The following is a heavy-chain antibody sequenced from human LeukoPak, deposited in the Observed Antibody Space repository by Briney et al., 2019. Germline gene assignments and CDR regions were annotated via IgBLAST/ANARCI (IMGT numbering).Heavy chain of an antibody. J-gene: IGHJ4*02. CDR3: ARDRLFGNLPDY. CDR2: ISSSGSTI. D-gene: IGHD1-7*01. Sequence: GGSLRLSCAASGFSFSGFWMSWVRQTPGKGLEWVSYISSSGSTIYYADSVKGRFTISRDNAKNSLYLQMNSLRAEDTAVYYCARDRLFGNLPDYWGQGTLVTVSS. V-gene: IGHV3-48*03. CDR1: GFSFSGFW.